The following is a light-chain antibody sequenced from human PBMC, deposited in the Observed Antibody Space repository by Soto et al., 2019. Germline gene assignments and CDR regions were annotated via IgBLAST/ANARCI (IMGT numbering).Light chain of an antibody. J-gene: IGKJ2*01. V-gene: IGKV1-9*01. Sequence: IQLTQSPSSLSASVGDRVTITCRASQGISSYLAWYQQKPGKAPELLIYAACTLQSGVPSRFSGSGSGKDFTLTISSLQPEDFATYYCQHVDTFPRMYTFGQGTKLEIK. CDR1: QGISSY. CDR2: AAC. CDR3: QHVDTFPRMYT.